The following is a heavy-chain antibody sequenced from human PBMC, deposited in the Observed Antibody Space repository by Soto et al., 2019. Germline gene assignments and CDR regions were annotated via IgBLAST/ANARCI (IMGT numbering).Heavy chain of an antibody. CDR2: ISTNSRTI. Sequence: EVQLVESGGGLVQPGGSLRLSCVASGFTFSSYSMNWVRQAPGKGLECVSYISTNSRTIHYADSVKGRFTISRDNAKNSLYLQMNSLRDEDTAVYYCARDFAWAFDYWGQGTLLTVSP. V-gene: IGHV3-48*02. CDR1: GFTFSSYS. J-gene: IGHJ4*02. CDR3: ARDFAWAFDY. D-gene: IGHD1-26*01.